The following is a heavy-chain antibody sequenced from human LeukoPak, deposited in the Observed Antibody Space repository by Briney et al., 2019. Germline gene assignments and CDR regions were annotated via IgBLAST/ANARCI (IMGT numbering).Heavy chain of an antibody. D-gene: IGHD3-16*02. V-gene: IGHV4-34*01. CDR3: ARGGIMITFGGVIVPLPLDY. Sequence: TSETLSLTCTVSGGSISGYYWSWIRQPPGKGLEWIGEINHSGSTNYNPSLKSRVTISVDTSKNQFSLKLSSVTAADTAVYYCARGGIMITFGGVIVPLPLDYWGQGTLVTVSS. CDR2: INHSGST. J-gene: IGHJ4*02. CDR1: GGSISGYY.